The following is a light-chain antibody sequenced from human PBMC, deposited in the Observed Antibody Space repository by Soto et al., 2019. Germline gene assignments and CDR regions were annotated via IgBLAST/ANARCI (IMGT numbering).Light chain of an antibody. V-gene: IGKV1-5*03. Sequence: DSQMTQSPSTLSASVGDRVTITCRASQSVTTWLAWYQQKPGKAPKILISKASNLQSAVPSRFSASGSGTEFTLTISRLQPDDFGTYYCQQYDSYPLTFGGGTQVEIK. CDR2: KAS. J-gene: IGKJ4*01. CDR1: QSVTTW. CDR3: QQYDSYPLT.